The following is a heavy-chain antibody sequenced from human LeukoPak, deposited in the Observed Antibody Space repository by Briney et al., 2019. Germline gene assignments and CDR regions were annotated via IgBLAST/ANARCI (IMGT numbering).Heavy chain of an antibody. CDR2: ISSSSSTI. D-gene: IGHD3-3*01. J-gene: IGHJ4*02. CDR3: ARGEYYDFWSGYYLFDY. CDR1: GFTFSDYA. Sequence: GGSLRLSCEAFGFTFSDYALNWVRQAPGKGLEWVSYISSSSSTIYYADSVKGRFTISRDNAKNSLYLQMNSLRAEDTAVYYCARGEYYDFWSGYYLFDYWGQGTLVTVSS. V-gene: IGHV3-48*01.